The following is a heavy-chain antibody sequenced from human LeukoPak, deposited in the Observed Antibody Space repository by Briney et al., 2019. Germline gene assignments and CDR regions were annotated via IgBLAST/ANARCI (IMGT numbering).Heavy chain of an antibody. V-gene: IGHV1-2*02. CDR2: INPNSSAT. Sequence: ASVKVSCKASGYTFTGYYMHWVRQAPGQGLEWMGWINPNSSATNYAQKFRGRVTMTRDTSISTAYMELSSLRSEDTAVYYCARAAGCSGGSCYQVHWFDPWGQGTLVTVSS. D-gene: IGHD2-15*01. J-gene: IGHJ5*02. CDR3: ARAAGCSGGSCYQVHWFDP. CDR1: GYTFTGYY.